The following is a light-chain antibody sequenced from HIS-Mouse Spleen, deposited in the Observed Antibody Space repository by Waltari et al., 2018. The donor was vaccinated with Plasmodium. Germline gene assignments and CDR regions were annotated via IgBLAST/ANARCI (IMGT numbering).Light chain of an antibody. Sequence: EIVMTQSPATLSVSPGERATFSCRASQSVSSNLAWYQQKPGQAPRRLIYGASTRATGIPARFSGRGSGTEFTLTISSLQSEDFAVYYCQQYNNWSFTFGPGTKVDIK. J-gene: IGKJ3*01. CDR3: QQYNNWSFT. CDR2: GAS. CDR1: QSVSSN. V-gene: IGKV3-15*01.